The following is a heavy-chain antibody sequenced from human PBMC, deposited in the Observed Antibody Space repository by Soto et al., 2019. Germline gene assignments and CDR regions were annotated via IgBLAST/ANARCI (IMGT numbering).Heavy chain of an antibody. Sequence: KTSETLSLTCSASGGSITSSSHFWGRVRQPPGKGLEWIGTIYFTGNTYYTPSLKSRLTMSIDTSKNEFSLRLNSVTAADTAVYYCAGQTFTIAAASYGRSNWFDPWGPGTLVTVPS. V-gene: IGHV4-39*01. D-gene: IGHD6-25*01. J-gene: IGHJ5*02. CDR3: AGQTFTIAAASYGRSNWFDP. CDR2: IYFTGNT. CDR1: GGSITSSSHF.